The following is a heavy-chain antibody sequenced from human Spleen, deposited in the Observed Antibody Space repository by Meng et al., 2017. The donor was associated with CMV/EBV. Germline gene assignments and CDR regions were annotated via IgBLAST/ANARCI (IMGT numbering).Heavy chain of an antibody. V-gene: IGHV3-30*15. J-gene: IGHJ4*02. CDR2: ISHDGRNK. D-gene: IGHD3-10*01. CDR1: RFSFTTA. CDR3: ASSSSGLSPIDY. Sequence: GESLKISCTASRFSFTTAMHWVRQAPGKGLEWVALISHDGRNKKYVKSVKGRFSITRDNSKKILYLEMSSLRAEDTAIYYCASSSSGLSPIDYWGRGTLVTVSS.